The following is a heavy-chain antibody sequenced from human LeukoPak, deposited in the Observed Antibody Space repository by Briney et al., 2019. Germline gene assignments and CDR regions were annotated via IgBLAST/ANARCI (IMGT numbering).Heavy chain of an antibody. V-gene: IGHV4-59*01. Sequence: SETLSLTCTVSGGSISSYYWSWIRQPPGKGLEWIGYIYYTGMTNYNPSLKSRVTISVDTSKNQFSLKLSSVTAADTAVYCARVTTTDYYYYGMDVWGQGTTVTVSS. CDR2: IYYTGMT. D-gene: IGHD4-17*01. CDR3: ARVTTTDYYYYGMDV. CDR1: GGSISSYY. J-gene: IGHJ6*02.